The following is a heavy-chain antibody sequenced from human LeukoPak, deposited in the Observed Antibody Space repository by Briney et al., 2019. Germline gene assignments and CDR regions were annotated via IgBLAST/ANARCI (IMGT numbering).Heavy chain of an antibody. CDR1: GGSISSGGYY. D-gene: IGHD3-10*01. CDR3: ARAGVGGFDY. J-gene: IGHJ4*02. Sequence: PSQTLSLTCTVTGGSISSGGYYWSWIRQHPGKGLEWIGYIYYSGSTYYNPSLKSRLTISVDTSKNQFSLKLSSVTAADTAVFYCARAGVGGFDYWGQGILATVSS. V-gene: IGHV4-31*03. CDR2: IYYSGST.